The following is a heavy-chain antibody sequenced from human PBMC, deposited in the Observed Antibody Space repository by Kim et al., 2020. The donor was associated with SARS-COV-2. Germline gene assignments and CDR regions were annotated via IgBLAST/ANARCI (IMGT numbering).Heavy chain of an antibody. Sequence: ASVKVSCKASGYTFTSYGISWVRQAPGQGLEWMGWISAYNGNTNYAQKLQGRVTMTTDTSTSTAYMELRSLRSDDTAVYYCARDSGSSWSGHFYYYYYGMDVWGQGTTVTVSS. J-gene: IGHJ6*02. V-gene: IGHV1-18*04. CDR1: GYTFTSYG. CDR3: ARDSGSSWSGHFYYYYYGMDV. CDR2: ISAYNGNT. D-gene: IGHD6-13*01.